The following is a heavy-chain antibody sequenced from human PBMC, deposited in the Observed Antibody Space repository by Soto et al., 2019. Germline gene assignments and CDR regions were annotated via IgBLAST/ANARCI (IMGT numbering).Heavy chain of an antibody. CDR1: GGSISSGAYY. V-gene: IGHV4-30-4*02. CDR3: ARDDAYSSPPGGMDV. CDR2: SYYSGST. J-gene: IGHJ6*02. Sequence: SETLSLTCTVSGGSISSGAYYWSWIPQPPGKGLEWIGYSYYSGSTYYNPSPKSRVTISVHTSKNQFSPKLSSVTAADTAVYYCARDDAYSSPPGGMDVWGQGTTVTVS. D-gene: IGHD6-13*01.